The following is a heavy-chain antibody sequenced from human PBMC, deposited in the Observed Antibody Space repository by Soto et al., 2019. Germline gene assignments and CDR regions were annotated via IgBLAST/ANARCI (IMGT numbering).Heavy chain of an antibody. Sequence: QVHLVQSGAEVKKPGASVKVSCKASGYTFTSYCITWVRQAPGQGLEWMGWISAHNGNTDYAQKRQGRVIVTRDTSTSTAYMELRSLISDDTAVYYCARGRYGDSWGQGALVTVSS. CDR3: ARGRYGDS. V-gene: IGHV1-18*01. D-gene: IGHD1-1*01. J-gene: IGHJ4*02. CDR1: GYTFTSYC. CDR2: ISAHNGNT.